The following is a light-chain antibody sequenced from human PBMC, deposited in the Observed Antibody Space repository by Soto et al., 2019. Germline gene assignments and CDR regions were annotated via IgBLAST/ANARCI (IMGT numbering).Light chain of an antibody. CDR3: QSYDSSLSGGV. Sequence: QSVLTQPPSVSGAPGQRVTISCTGSSSNTGAGYDVHWYQQLPGTAPKLLIYGNGNRPSGVPDRFSGSKSGTSASLAITGLQAEDEADYYCQSYDSSLSGGVFGGGTKVTVL. J-gene: IGLJ3*02. CDR2: GNG. V-gene: IGLV1-40*01. CDR1: SSNTGAGYD.